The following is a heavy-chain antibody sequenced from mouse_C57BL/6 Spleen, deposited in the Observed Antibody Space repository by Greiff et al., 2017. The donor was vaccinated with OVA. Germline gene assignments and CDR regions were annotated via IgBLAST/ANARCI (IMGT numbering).Heavy chain of an antibody. V-gene: IGHV1-72*01. D-gene: IGHD2-2*01. J-gene: IGHJ3*01. Sequence: VQLQQPGAELVKPGASVKLSCKASGYTFTSYWMHWVKQRPGRGLEWIGRIDPNSGGTKYNEKFKSKATLTVDKPSSTAYMQLSSLTSEDSALSFCVRSTMVTGGASWFAYWGQGTLGTVSA. CDR2: IDPNSGGT. CDR3: VRSTMVTGGASWFAY. CDR1: GYTFTSYW.